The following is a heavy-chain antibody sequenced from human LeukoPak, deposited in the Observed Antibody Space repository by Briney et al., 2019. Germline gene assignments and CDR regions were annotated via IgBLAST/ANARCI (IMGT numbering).Heavy chain of an antibody. Sequence: GGSLRLSCAASGFTFSSYDIHWVRQAPGKGLEWVSAISGSGGSTYYADSVKGRFTISRDNSKNTLYLQMNSLRAEDTAVYYCANSCYDYGDYYFDYWGQGTLVTVSS. J-gene: IGHJ4*02. CDR2: ISGSGGST. CDR1: GFTFSSYD. V-gene: IGHV3-23*01. CDR3: ANSCYDYGDYYFDY. D-gene: IGHD4-17*01.